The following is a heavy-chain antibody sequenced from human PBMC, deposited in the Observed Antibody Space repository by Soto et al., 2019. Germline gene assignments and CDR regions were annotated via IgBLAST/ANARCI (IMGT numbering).Heavy chain of an antibody. D-gene: IGHD2-15*01. J-gene: IGHJ4*02. Sequence: ASVKVSCKSSGYTFTSFAMHWVRQAPGQRLEWMGWINPGNGNTKYSQKFQGRVTITRDTSASTAYMELSSLRSEDTAVYYCARILGYCRGHSCDYWGQGTLVTVSS. CDR2: INPGNGNT. CDR1: GYTFTSFA. V-gene: IGHV1-3*01. CDR3: ARILGYCRGHSCDY.